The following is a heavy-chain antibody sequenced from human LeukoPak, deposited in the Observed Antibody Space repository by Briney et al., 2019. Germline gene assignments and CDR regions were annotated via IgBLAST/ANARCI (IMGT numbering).Heavy chain of an antibody. Sequence: GASVKVSCKASGGTFSSYAISWVRQAPGQGLEWMGGIIPIFGTANYAQKFQGRVTITTDESTSTAYMELSSLRSEDTAVYYCARGNSSSWYPTDAFDIWGQGTMVTVSS. V-gene: IGHV1-69*05. D-gene: IGHD6-13*01. CDR3: ARGNSSSWYPTDAFDI. CDR2: IIPIFGTA. J-gene: IGHJ3*02. CDR1: GGTFSSYA.